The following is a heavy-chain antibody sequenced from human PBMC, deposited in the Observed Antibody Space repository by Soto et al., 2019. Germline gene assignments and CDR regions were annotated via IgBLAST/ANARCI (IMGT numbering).Heavy chain of an antibody. V-gene: IGHV4-31*03. CDR2: IYYSGST. CDR1: GGSISSGGYY. CDR3: ARDSFGKTGTDY. Sequence: SETLSLTCTVSGGSISSGGYYWSWIRQHPGKGLEWIGYIYYSGSTYYNPSLKSRVTISVDTSKNQFSLKLSSVTAADTAVYYCARDSFGKTGTDYWGQGTLVTVSS. J-gene: IGHJ4*02. D-gene: IGHD1-1*01.